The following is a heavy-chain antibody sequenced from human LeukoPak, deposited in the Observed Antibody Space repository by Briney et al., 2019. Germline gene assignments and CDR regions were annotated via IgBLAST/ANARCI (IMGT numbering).Heavy chain of an antibody. J-gene: IGHJ6*02. V-gene: IGHV4-30-4*01. Sequence: SETLSLTCTVSGGSISSGDYYWPWIRQPPGKGLEWIGYIYYSGSTHHNPSLKSRVSISVDTAKNQFSLNLSSVTAADTAVYYCARDQNKYDSSGYYYYQYGMDVWGQGTTVTVSS. CDR2: IYYSGST. D-gene: IGHD3-22*01. CDR3: ARDQNKYDSSGYYYYQYGMDV. CDR1: GGSISSGDYY.